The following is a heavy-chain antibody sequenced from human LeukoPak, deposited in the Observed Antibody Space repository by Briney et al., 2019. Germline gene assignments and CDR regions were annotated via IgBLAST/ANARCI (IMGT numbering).Heavy chain of an antibody. V-gene: IGHV4-4*07. CDR1: GGSISSYY. CDR2: IYNSGST. J-gene: IGHJ4*02. CDR3: ARAIWYGSGTTAFDY. Sequence: SETLSLTCTVSGGSISSYYWSWIRQPAGKGLEWIGRIYNSGSTNYNTNYNPSLTSRVTMSVDTSKNQFSLKLNSVSAADTAVYFCARAIWYGSGTTAFDYWGQGTLVTVSP. D-gene: IGHD3-10*01.